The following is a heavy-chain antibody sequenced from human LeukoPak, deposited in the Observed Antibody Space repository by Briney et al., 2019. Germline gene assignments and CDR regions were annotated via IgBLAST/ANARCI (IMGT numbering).Heavy chain of an antibody. D-gene: IGHD2-2*01. Sequence: GGSLRLSCAASGFTFDHYGMSWVRQAPGKGLEWVSGINWNGGNTVYADSVKGRFTISRDNAKDSLYLQMNSLRAEDTALYYCARRYCSSTSCDLVYWGQGTLVTVSS. CDR3: ARRYCSSTSCDLVY. V-gene: IGHV3-20*04. CDR1: GFTFDHYG. J-gene: IGHJ4*02. CDR2: INWNGGNT.